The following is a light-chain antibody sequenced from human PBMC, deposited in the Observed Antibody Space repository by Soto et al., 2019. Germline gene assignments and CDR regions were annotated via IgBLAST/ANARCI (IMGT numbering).Light chain of an antibody. CDR3: QQYGSSPIT. J-gene: IGKJ5*01. Sequence: IVMPQSPATLSVSPGERATLSCRASQSVSSNLAWYQQKPGQAPRLLIYGASSRATGIPDRFSGSGSGTDFTLTISRLEPEDFAVYYCQQYGSSPITFGQGTRLEIK. V-gene: IGKV3-20*01. CDR1: QSVSSN. CDR2: GAS.